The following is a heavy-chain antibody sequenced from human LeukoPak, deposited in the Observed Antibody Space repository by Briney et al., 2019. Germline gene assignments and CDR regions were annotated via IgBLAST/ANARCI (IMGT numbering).Heavy chain of an antibody. D-gene: IGHD1-26*01. J-gene: IGHJ4*02. V-gene: IGHV3-74*01. CDR2: INTDGSST. CDR3: ARDWPGELVPLDY. Sequence: GGSLRLSCVASGITFSDYWMHWVRQAPGKGLVWVSRINTDGSSTSYADSVKGRFTISRDNAKNTLYLQMNSLRAEDTAVYYCARDWPGELVPLDYWGQGTLVTVSS. CDR1: GITFSDYW.